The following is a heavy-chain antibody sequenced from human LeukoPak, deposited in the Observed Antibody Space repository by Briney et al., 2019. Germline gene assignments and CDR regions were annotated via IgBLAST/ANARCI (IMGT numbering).Heavy chain of an antibody. CDR2: INSDGSST. Sequence: GGSLRLSCAASGLTFSSYWMHWVRHAPGKGLVWVSRINSDGSSTNYADSVKGRFTISRDNAKNTLYLQMNSLRAEHTAVYYCARDPRYSSILDYWGQGTPVTVSS. D-gene: IGHD6-13*01. V-gene: IGHV3-74*01. CDR1: GLTFSSYW. CDR3: ARDPRYSSILDY. J-gene: IGHJ4*02.